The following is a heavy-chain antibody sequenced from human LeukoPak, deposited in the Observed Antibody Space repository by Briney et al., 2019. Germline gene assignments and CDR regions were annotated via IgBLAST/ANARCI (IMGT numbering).Heavy chain of an antibody. CDR2: INPSGGST. J-gene: IGHJ3*02. V-gene: IGHV1-46*01. D-gene: IGHD2-2*01. CDR3: ARAEDCSSTSCSPGDAFDI. Sequence: ASVKVSCKASGYTVTSYYMHWVRQAPGQGLEWMGIINPSGGSTSYAQKFQGRVTMTRDMSTSTVYMELSSLRSEDTAVYYCARAEDCSSTSCSPGDAFDIWGQGTMVTVSS. CDR1: GYTVTSYY.